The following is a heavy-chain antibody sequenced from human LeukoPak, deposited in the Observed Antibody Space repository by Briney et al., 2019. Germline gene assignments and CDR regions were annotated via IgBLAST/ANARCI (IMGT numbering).Heavy chain of an antibody. CDR1: GGTFSSYA. Sequence: SVKVSCKASGGTFSSYAISWVRQAPGQGLEWMGRVIPIFGTANYAQKFEGRFTITTAESTSTAYMELSSLRSEDTAVYYCARAGKGLPESPWGQGTLVTVSS. CDR3: ARAGKGLPESP. V-gene: IGHV1-69*05. J-gene: IGHJ4*02. D-gene: IGHD1-14*01. CDR2: VIPIFGTA.